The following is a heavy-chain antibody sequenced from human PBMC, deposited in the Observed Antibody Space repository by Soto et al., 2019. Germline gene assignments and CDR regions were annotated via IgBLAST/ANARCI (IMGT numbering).Heavy chain of an antibody. CDR2: IVVGSGNT. CDR3: AESGWFRSPYYFDY. Sequence: SVKVSCKTSGFTFTSSAVQWVRQARGQRLEWIGWIVVGSGNTNYAQKFQERVTITRDMSTSTAYMELSSLRSEDTAVYYCAESGWFRSPYYFDYWGQGTLVTVSS. V-gene: IGHV1-58*01. CDR1: GFTFTSSA. D-gene: IGHD6-19*01. J-gene: IGHJ4*02.